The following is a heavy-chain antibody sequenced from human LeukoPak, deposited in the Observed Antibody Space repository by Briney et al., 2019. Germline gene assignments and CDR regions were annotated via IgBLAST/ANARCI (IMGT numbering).Heavy chain of an antibody. D-gene: IGHD6-13*01. CDR2: IKQDGSEK. V-gene: IGHV3-7*01. Sequence: PGGSLRLSCAASGFTFSSYWMSWVRQAPGKGLEGVANIKQDGSEKYYVDSVKGGFTISRDNAKNSLYLQMNSLRAEDTAVYYCARPYSSSWYFPDPYYFDYWGQGTLVTVSS. CDR3: ARPYSSSWYFPDPYYFDY. J-gene: IGHJ4*02. CDR1: GFTFSSYW.